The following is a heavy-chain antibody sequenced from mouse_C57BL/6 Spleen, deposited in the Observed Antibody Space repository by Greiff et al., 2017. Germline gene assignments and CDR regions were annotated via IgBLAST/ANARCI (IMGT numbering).Heavy chain of an antibody. J-gene: IGHJ2*01. Sequence: EADGGLVQPKGSLKLSCAASGFSFNTYAMNWVRQAPGKGLEWVARIRSKSNNYATYYADSVKDRFTISRDDSESMLYLQMNNLKTEDTAMYYCVRQAIVTTYFDYWGQGTTLTVSS. CDR3: VRQAIVTTYFDY. V-gene: IGHV10-1*01. CDR2: IRSKSNNYAT. CDR1: GFSFNTYA. D-gene: IGHD2-5*01.